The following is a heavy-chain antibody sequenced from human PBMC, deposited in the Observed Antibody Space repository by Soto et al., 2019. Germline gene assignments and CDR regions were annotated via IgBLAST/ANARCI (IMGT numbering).Heavy chain of an antibody. Sequence: SETLSLTCAVYGGSFSGYYWSWIRQPPGKGLEWIGEINHSGSTNYNPSLKSRVTISVDTSKNQFSLYLQMNSLGAEDTVIYYCARAPLSTLSFFDPWGQGTLVTVSS. V-gene: IGHV4-34*01. D-gene: IGHD4-17*01. CDR1: GGSFSGYY. J-gene: IGHJ5*02. CDR2: INHSGST. CDR3: ARAPLSTLSFFDP.